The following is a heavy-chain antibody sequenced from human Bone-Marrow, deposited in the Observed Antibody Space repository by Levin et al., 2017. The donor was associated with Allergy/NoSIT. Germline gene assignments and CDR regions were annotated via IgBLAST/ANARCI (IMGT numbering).Heavy chain of an antibody. Sequence: GESLKISCAASGFTFSTYWMHWVRQGPGKGLVWVSRTNEDGRITNYADTVKGRFTISRDNARNTLYLQMNNLRAEDTAVYYCVRDLAGRDGNWGQGTLVTVSS. CDR1: GFTFSTYW. CDR2: TNEDGRIT. J-gene: IGHJ4*02. D-gene: IGHD2-21*02. V-gene: IGHV3-74*01. CDR3: VRDLAGRDGN.